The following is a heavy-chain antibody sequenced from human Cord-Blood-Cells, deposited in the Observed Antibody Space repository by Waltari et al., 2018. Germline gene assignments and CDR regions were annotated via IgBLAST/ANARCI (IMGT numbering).Heavy chain of an antibody. Sequence: QVQLQQWGAGLLKPSETLSLTCAVYGGSFIGYYWSGILHPPGKGLEWIGEINHSGSTNYNPSLKSRVTISVDTSKNQFSLKLSSVTAADTAVYYCARVGGYEAAFDIWGQGTMVTVSS. D-gene: IGHD5-12*01. CDR3: ARVGGYEAAFDI. CDR1: GGSFIGYY. J-gene: IGHJ3*02. CDR2: INHSGST. V-gene: IGHV4-34*01.